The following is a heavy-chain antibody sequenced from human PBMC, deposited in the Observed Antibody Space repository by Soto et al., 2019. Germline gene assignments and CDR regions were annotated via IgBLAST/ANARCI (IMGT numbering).Heavy chain of an antibody. J-gene: IGHJ4*02. Sequence: EVQLVESGGGLVKPGGSLRLSCAASGFTFSSYSMNWVRQAPGKGLEWVSSISSSSSYIYYAASVKGRFTISRDNAKNSLYLQMNSLRAEDTAVYYCARGILRHYFDYWGQGTLVTVSS. CDR3: ARGILRHYFDY. CDR1: GFTFSSYS. CDR2: ISSSSSYI. D-gene: IGHD4-17*01. V-gene: IGHV3-21*01.